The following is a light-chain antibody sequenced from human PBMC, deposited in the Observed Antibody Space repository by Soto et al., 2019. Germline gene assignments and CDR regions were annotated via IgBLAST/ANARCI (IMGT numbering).Light chain of an antibody. J-gene: IGKJ2*01. CDR1: QGIDTY. Sequence: ALQMTQSPSSFSASVGDRVTITCRASQGIDTYLAWYQQKPGKAPRLLMYATSVLESGVPSRFSGRGSGTDYTLTISSLQSEDFATYYCQQYYTHPQTFGQGTKLDIK. CDR3: QQYYTHPQT. V-gene: IGKV1-8*01. CDR2: ATS.